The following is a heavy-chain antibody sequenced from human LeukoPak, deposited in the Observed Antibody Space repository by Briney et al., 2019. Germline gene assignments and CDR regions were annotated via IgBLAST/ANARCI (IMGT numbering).Heavy chain of an antibody. D-gene: IGHD6-19*01. V-gene: IGHV4-59*01. Sequence: SETLSLTCTVSGGSITRYYWTWIRQPPGKGLEWIGYIFSNGSTNYNPSLKSRVAISLDTSKRQFSLRLTSVTAADTAVYYCARAGLAGEFDYWGQGTLVTVSS. CDR3: ARAGLAGEFDY. J-gene: IGHJ4*02. CDR1: GGSITRYY. CDR2: IFSNGST.